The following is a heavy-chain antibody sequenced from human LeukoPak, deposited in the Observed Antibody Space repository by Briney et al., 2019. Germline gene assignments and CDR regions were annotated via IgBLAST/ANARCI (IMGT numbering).Heavy chain of an antibody. Sequence: SETLSLTCTVSGGFINDYYWSWIRQPPGKGLEWIGYIYYSGSTNYNPSLKSRVTISVDTSMNQFSLKLSSVTAADTAVYYCARGQGSEAYYFDYWGQGNPVTVSS. CDR2: IYYSGST. J-gene: IGHJ4*02. V-gene: IGHV4-59*01. CDR1: GGFINDYY. CDR3: ARGQGSEAYYFDY.